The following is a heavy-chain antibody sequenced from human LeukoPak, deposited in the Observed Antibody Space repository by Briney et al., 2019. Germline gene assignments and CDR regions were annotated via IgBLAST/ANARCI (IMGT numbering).Heavy chain of an antibody. CDR3: ARGIVVVPAAQHWFDP. CDR1: GGSFSGYY. Sequence: SETLSLTCAVYGGSFSGYYWGWIRQPPGKGLEWIGEINHSGSTNYNPSLKSRVTISVDTSKNQFSLKLSSVTAADTAVYYCARGIVVVPAAQHWFDPWGQGTLVTVSS. CDR2: INHSGST. J-gene: IGHJ5*02. V-gene: IGHV4-34*01. D-gene: IGHD2-2*01.